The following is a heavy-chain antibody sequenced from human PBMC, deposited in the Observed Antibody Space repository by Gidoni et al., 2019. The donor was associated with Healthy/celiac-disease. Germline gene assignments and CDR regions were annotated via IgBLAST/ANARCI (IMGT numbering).Heavy chain of an antibody. Sequence: EVQLVESGGGLVKPGGSLRLSCAASGFTFSSYSMNWVRQAPGKGLEWVSSISSSSSYINYADSVKGRFTISRDNAKNSLYLQMNSMRAEDTAVYYCARDSFLATHWTDILRGAATSPYGMDVWGQGTTVTVSS. D-gene: IGHD5-12*01. CDR3: ARDSFLATHWTDILRGAATSPYGMDV. V-gene: IGHV3-21*01. CDR2: ISSSSSYI. CDR1: GFTFSSYS. J-gene: IGHJ6*02.